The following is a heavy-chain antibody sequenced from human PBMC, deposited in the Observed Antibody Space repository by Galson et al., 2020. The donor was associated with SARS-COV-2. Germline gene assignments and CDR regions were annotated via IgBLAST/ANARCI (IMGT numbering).Heavy chain of an antibody. CDR2: FDPEDGET. CDR3: ATGVAAAGTPSYYYYYYGMDV. V-gene: IGHV1-24*01. D-gene: IGHD6-13*01. CDR1: GYTLTELS. Sequence: GESLKISCKVSGYTLTELSMHWVRQAPGKGLEWMGGFDPEDGETIYAQKFHGRVTMTEDTSTDTAYMELSSLRSEDTAVYYCATGVAAAGTPSYYYYYYGMDVWGQGTTVTVSS. J-gene: IGHJ6*02.